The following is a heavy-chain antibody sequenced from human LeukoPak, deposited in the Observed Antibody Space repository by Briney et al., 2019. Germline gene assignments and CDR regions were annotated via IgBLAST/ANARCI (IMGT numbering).Heavy chain of an antibody. J-gene: IGHJ4*02. V-gene: IGHV4-61*01. CDR2: IYYSGST. CDR1: GGSVSSGSYY. CDR3: ARGSFPTNLFDY. D-gene: IGHD5-12*01. Sequence: SETLSLTCTVSGGSVSSGSYYWSWIRQPPGKRLEWIGYIYYSGSTNYNPSLKSRVTISVDTSKNQFSLKLSSVTAADTAVYYCARGSFPTNLFDYWGQGTLVTVSS.